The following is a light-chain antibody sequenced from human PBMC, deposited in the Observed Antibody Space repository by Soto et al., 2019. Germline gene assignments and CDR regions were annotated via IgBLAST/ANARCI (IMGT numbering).Light chain of an antibody. V-gene: IGLV2-18*02. CDR1: SSDVGSYNR. Sequence: QSVLTQPPSVSGSLGQSVTISCTGTSSDVGSYNRVSWYQQPPGTAPKLMIYEVSNRPSGVPDRFSGSKSGNTASLTISGLQAEDEADYYCSSYTSTTTLFGGGTKLTVL. CDR3: SSYTSTTTL. J-gene: IGLJ2*01. CDR2: EVS.